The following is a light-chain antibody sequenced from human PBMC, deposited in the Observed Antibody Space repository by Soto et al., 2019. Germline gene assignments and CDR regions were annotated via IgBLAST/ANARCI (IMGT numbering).Light chain of an antibody. J-gene: IGKJ1*01. Sequence: DIQMTQSPSSLSASVGDRVTITCRASQFISNYLNGYQQKPGKAPTLLIFAESSLRSGVPSRFSGSGSGTEFTLTISSLQPEEFAAYFCQQSSSTPWTFGQGTPVEI. V-gene: IGKV1-39*01. CDR3: QQSSSTPWT. CDR1: QFISNY. CDR2: AES.